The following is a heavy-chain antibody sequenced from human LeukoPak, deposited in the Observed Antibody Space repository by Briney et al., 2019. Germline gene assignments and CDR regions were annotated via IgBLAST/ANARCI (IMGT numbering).Heavy chain of an antibody. Sequence: SETLSLTCTVSGGSISSYYWSWIRQPAGKGLEWIGRIYTSGSTNYNPSLKSRVTMSVDTSKNQFSLNLTSVTAADTAVYYCAKDRLLNCRGDCYIFDYWGQGTVVTVSS. CDR2: IYTSGST. V-gene: IGHV4-4*07. J-gene: IGHJ4*02. CDR3: AKDRLLNCRGDCYIFDY. D-gene: IGHD2-21*02. CDR1: GGSISSYY.